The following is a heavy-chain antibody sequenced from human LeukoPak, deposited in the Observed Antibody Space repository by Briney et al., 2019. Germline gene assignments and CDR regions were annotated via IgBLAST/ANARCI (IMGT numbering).Heavy chain of an antibody. V-gene: IGHV1-3*01. CDR1: GYTFTTYT. CDR2: INAGNGNT. CDR3: ARNQVVGYWFDP. J-gene: IGHJ5*02. Sequence: GASVKVSCKASGYTFTTYTMHWVRQAPGQRLEWMGWINAGNGNTKYSQKLQGRVTMTTDTSTSTAYMELRSLRSDDTAVYYCARNQVVGYWFDPWGQGTLVTVSS.